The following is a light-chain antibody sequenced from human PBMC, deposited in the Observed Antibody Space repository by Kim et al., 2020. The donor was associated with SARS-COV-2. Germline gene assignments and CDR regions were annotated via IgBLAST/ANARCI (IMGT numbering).Light chain of an antibody. CDR3: NSRDSNNNVL. J-gene: IGLJ2*01. Sequence: VAVGQTVTITCQGNSLRSYYATWYQQKPGQAPILVIYDKNNRPSGIPDRFAGYSSGNTASLTIAGTQAGDEADYYCNSRDSNNNVLFGGGTQLTVL. CDR1: SLRSYY. V-gene: IGLV3-19*01. CDR2: DKN.